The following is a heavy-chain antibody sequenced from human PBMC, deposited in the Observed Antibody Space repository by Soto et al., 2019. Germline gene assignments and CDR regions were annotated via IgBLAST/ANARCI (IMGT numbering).Heavy chain of an antibody. Sequence: GGSLRLSCAASGFTFSSYAMSWVRQAPGKGLEWVSAISGSGGSTYYADSVKGRFTISRDNSKNTLYLQMNSLRAEDTAVYYCAKDPSSSGFLPIFDYWGQGTLVTVSS. CDR1: GFTFSSYA. J-gene: IGHJ4*02. CDR3: AKDPSSSGFLPIFDY. CDR2: ISGSGGST. V-gene: IGHV3-23*01. D-gene: IGHD3-22*01.